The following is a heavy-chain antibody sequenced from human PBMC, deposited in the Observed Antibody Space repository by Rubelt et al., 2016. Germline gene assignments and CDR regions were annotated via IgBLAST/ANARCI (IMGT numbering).Heavy chain of an antibody. Sequence: EVQLVESGGGVVRPGGSLRLSCAASGFTFDDYGMSWVRQAPGKGLEWVSGINWNGGSTGYADSVKGRFTISRDNAKNSLYLQMNRLRAEDTALYHCARGRTGAVATTPYYYYMDVWGKGTTVTVSS. V-gene: IGHV3-20*01. J-gene: IGHJ6*03. CDR3: ARGRTGAVATTPYYYYMDV. D-gene: IGHD5-12*01. CDR1: GFTFDDYG. CDR2: INWNGGST.